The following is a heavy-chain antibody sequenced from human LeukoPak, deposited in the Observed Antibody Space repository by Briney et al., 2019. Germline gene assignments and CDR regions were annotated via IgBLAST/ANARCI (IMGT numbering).Heavy chain of an antibody. CDR2: ISWNSGSI. V-gene: IGHV3-9*01. D-gene: IGHD6-13*01. CDR1: GFTFDDYA. J-gene: IGHJ5*02. Sequence: GGSLRLSCAASGFTFDDYAMHWVRQAPGKGLEWVSGISWNSGSIGYADSVKGRFTISRDSAKNSLYLQMNSLRAEDTALYYCAKDISSSSWYGWFDPWGQGTLVTVSS. CDR3: AKDISSSSWYGWFDP.